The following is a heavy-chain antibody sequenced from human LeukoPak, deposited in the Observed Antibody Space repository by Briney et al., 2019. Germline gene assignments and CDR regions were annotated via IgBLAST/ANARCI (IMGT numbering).Heavy chain of an antibody. V-gene: IGHV4-38-2*02. CDR1: GYSISSGYY. Sequence: SSETLSLTCTVSGYSISSGYYWGWIRQPPGKGLEWIGSIYHSGSTYYNPSLKSRVTISVDTSKNQFSLKLSPVTAADTAVYYCARDLYDILTGYIYYFDYWGQGTLVTVSS. J-gene: IGHJ4*02. D-gene: IGHD3-9*01. CDR2: IYHSGST. CDR3: ARDLYDILTGYIYYFDY.